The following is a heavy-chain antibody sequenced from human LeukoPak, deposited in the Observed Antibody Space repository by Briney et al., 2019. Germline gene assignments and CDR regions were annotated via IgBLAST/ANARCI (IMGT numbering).Heavy chain of an antibody. CDR2: ISWNSGSI. CDR1: GITLEDYA. Sequence: PGRSLRLSCVASGITLEDYAMHWVRQAPGKGLEWVSGISWNSGSIGYADSVKGRFTISRNNAKDSLYLQMNSLRAEDTALYYCAKDMGRVAAAGIDSWGQGTLVTVSS. CDR3: AKDMGRVAAAGIDS. V-gene: IGHV3-9*01. J-gene: IGHJ4*02. D-gene: IGHD6-13*01.